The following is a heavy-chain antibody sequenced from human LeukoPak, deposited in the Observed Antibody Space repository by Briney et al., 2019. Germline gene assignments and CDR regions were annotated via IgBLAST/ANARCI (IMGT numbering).Heavy chain of an antibody. Sequence: SETLSLTCTVSGGSISSYYWSWIRQPPGKELEWIGYIYYSGSTNYNPSLKSRVTISVDTSKNQFSLKLSSVTAADTAVYYCARDLLYYDILTGLVVGPSTFDIWGQGTMVTVSS. V-gene: IGHV4-59*01. CDR3: ARDLLYYDILTGLVVGPSTFDI. CDR2: IYYSGST. CDR1: GGSISSYY. D-gene: IGHD3-9*01. J-gene: IGHJ3*02.